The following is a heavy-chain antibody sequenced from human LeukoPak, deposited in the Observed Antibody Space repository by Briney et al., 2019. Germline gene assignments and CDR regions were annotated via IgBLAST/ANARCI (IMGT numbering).Heavy chain of an antibody. CDR3: ARGPYGSGSYYSDYYYGMDV. CDR2: IWYDGSNK. CDR1: GFTFSSYG. J-gene: IGHJ6*04. V-gene: IGHV3-33*01. Sequence: PGRSLRLSCAASGFTFSSYGMHWVRQAPGKGLVWVAVIWYDGSNKYYADSVKGRFTISRDNSKNTLYLQMNSLRAEDTAVYYCARGPYGSGSYYSDYYYGMDVWGKGTTVTVSS. D-gene: IGHD3-10*01.